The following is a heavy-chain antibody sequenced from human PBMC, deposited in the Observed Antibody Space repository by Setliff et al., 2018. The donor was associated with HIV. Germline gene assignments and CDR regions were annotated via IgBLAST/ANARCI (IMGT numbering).Heavy chain of an antibody. CDR3: ARDVPVVPAAINYWDYYFYMDV. V-gene: IGHV3-7*01. D-gene: IGHD2-2*01. Sequence: PGGSLRLSCTASGFTFGDYWMTWVRQTPGKGLEWVANIKDDGSEKYYLDSVKGRFTISRDNAKNSLYLQMNSLRAEDTAVYYCARDVPVVPAAINYWDYYFYMDVWGKGTTVTVSS. J-gene: IGHJ6*03. CDR2: IKDDGSEK. CDR1: GFTFGDYW.